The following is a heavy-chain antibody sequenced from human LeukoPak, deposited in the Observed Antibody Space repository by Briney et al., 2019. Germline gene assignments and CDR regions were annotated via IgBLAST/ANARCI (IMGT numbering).Heavy chain of an antibody. J-gene: IGHJ6*02. D-gene: IGHD3-10*01. CDR3: AKDMARGVPYYYYYYGMDV. V-gene: IGHV3-23*01. CDR1: GFTFSSYA. CDR2: ISGSGGST. Sequence: GGSLRLSCAASGFTFSSYAMSWVRQAPGKGLEWVSAISGSGGSTYYADSVKGRFTISRDNSKNTLYLQMNSLRAEDTAVYYCAKDMARGVPYYYYYYGMDVWGQGTTVTVSS.